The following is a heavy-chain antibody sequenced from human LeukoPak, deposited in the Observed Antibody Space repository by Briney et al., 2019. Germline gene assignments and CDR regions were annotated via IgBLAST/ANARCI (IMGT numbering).Heavy chain of an antibody. Sequence: ASVKVSCTASGGTFSSYAISWVRQAPGQGLEWMGGIIPIFGTANYAQKFQGRVTITADESTSTAYMELSSLGSEDTAVYYCARGSRWLVEGSFDYWGQGTLVTVSS. D-gene: IGHD6-19*01. CDR1: GGTFSSYA. CDR2: IIPIFGTA. CDR3: ARGSRWLVEGSFDY. J-gene: IGHJ4*02. V-gene: IGHV1-69*13.